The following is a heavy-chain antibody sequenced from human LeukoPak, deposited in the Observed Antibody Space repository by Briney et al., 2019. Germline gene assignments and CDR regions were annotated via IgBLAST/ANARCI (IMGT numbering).Heavy chain of an antibody. V-gene: IGHV3-23*01. CDR2: ISGSGGSS. D-gene: IGHD2-2*01. Sequence: GGSLRLSCAASGFTFSSYAMGWVRQAPGKGLEWVSTISGSGGSSYYADSVKGQFTISRDNSKNTLYLQMNSLGAEDTAVYYCAKDPWSRADSTSCYDYWGLGTLVTVSS. CDR3: AKDPWSRADSTSCYDY. J-gene: IGHJ4*02. CDR1: GFTFSSYA.